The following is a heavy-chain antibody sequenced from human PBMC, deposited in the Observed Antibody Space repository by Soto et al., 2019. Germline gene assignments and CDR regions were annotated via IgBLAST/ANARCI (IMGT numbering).Heavy chain of an antibody. V-gene: IGHV1-18*01. J-gene: IGHJ6*02. CDR2: ISAYNGNT. D-gene: IGHD3-16*01. Sequence: GASVKVSCKASGYTFTSYGISWVRQAPGQGLEWMGWISAYNGNTNYAQKLQGRVTMTTDTSTSTAYMELRSLRSDDTAVYYCARPKTWGSKNYYYYYGMDVWGQGTTVTVSS. CDR3: ARPKTWGSKNYYYYYGMDV. CDR1: GYTFTSYG.